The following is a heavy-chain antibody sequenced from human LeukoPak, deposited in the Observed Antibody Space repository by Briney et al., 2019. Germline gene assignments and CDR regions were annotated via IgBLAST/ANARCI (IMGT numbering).Heavy chain of an antibody. J-gene: IGHJ3*02. CDR3: TPSRDGYNGAFDI. V-gene: IGHV3-73*01. Sequence: GGSLRLSCAASGFTFSGYAMHWVRQASGKGLEWVGRIRNKANSYATAYAASVKGRFTISRDDSKNTAYLQMNSLKTEDTAVYYCTPSRDGYNGAFDIWGQGTMVTVSS. D-gene: IGHD5-24*01. CDR1: GFTFSGYA. CDR2: IRNKANSYAT.